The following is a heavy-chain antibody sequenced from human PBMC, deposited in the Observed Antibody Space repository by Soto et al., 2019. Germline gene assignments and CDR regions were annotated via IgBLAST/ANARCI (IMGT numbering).Heavy chain of an antibody. CDR2: IYSGGST. Sequence: EVQLVESGGGLIQPGGSLRRSCAASGFTVSNNFLSWVRQAPGKGLQWVSLIYSGGSTYYADSVKGRFTISRDNSKNTLYLQMNSLRAEDTAVYYCARGRFYYDSSGLHNDAFDIWGQGTMVTVSS. CDR3: ARGRFYYDSSGLHNDAFDI. CDR1: GFTVSNNF. V-gene: IGHV3-53*01. D-gene: IGHD3-22*01. J-gene: IGHJ3*02.